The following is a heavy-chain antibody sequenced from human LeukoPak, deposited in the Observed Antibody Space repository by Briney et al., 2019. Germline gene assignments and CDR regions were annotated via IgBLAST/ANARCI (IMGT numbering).Heavy chain of an antibody. Sequence: SETLSLTCAVYGGSFSGYYWSWIRQPPGKGLEWIGEINHSGSTNYNPSLKSRVTISVDTSKSQFSLKLSSVTAADTAVYYCARSDTAMGDFDYWGQGTLVTVSS. CDR2: INHSGST. CDR3: ARSDTAMGDFDY. D-gene: IGHD5-18*01. J-gene: IGHJ4*02. CDR1: GGSFSGYY. V-gene: IGHV4-34*01.